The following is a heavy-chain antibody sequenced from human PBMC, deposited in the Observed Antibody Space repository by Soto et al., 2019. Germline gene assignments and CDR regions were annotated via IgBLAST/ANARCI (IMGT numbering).Heavy chain of an antibody. CDR2: INHSGST. CDR1: GRFLSPSY. J-gene: IGHJ4*02. V-gene: IGHV4-34*01. Sequence: SETLSLTCAVYGRFLSPSYWRRIRQPTGKGMEWFGAINHSGSTNYNPSLKSRVTIPVDTSKNQFSLKLSSVTAADTAVYYCASGRSHPSHYAYVSGSYHDGRLDYWAEGTLVTASA. D-gene: IGHD3-16*02. CDR3: ASGRSHPSHYAYVSGSYHDGRLDY.